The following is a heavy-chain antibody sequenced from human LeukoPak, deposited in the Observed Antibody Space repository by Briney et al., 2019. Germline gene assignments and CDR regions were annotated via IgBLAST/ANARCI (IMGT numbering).Heavy chain of an antibody. CDR3: ASDRIEVDAFDI. Sequence: SETLSLTCTVSGGSISSGSYFWSWIRQPAGKGLEWIGRIYTSGSTNYNPSLKSRVTISVDTSKNQFSLKLSSVTAAGTAVYYCASDRIEVDAFDIWGQGTMVTVSS. CDR2: IYTSGST. V-gene: IGHV4-61*02. J-gene: IGHJ3*02. CDR1: GGSISSGSYF. D-gene: IGHD2-15*01.